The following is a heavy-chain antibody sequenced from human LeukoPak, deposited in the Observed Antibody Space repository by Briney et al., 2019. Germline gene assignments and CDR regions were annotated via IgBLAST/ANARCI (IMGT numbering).Heavy chain of an antibody. J-gene: IGHJ4*02. CDR3: ARDSCSSTSCSFDY. V-gene: IGHV4-61*02. CDR1: GGSISSGSYY. D-gene: IGHD2-2*01. CDR2: IYTSGST. Sequence: SETLSLTCTASGGSISSGSYYWSWIRQPAGKGLEWIGRIYTSGSTNYNPSLKSRVTISVDTSKNQFSLKLSSVTAADTAVYYCARDSCSSTSCSFDYWGQGTLVTVSS.